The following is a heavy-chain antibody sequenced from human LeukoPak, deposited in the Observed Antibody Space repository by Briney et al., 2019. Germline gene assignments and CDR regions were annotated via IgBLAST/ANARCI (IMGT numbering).Heavy chain of an antibody. V-gene: IGHV1-69*05. CDR3: ARAGAAAGSFLDY. CDR1: GGTFSSYA. CDR2: IIPIFGTA. Sequence: SVKVSCKASGGTFSSYAISWVRQAPGQRLEWMGGIIPIFGTANYAQKFQGRVTITTDESTSTAYMELSSLRSEDTAVYYCARAGAAAGSFLDYWGQGTLVTVSS. J-gene: IGHJ4*02. D-gene: IGHD6-13*01.